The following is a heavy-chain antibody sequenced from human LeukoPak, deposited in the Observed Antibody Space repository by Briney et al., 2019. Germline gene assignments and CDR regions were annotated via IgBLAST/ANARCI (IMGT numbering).Heavy chain of an antibody. Sequence: PGGSLRLSCAASGFTVSTNYMNWVRQAPGKGLEWVSVIYSGGSTYYADSVKGRFTISRDNSKNTLYLQMNSLRAEDTAVYYCAREHLYSSSWYTDLYYFDYWGQGTLVTVSS. CDR3: AREHLYSSSWYTDLYYFDY. CDR1: GFTVSTNY. D-gene: IGHD6-13*01. V-gene: IGHV3-53*01. CDR2: IYSGGST. J-gene: IGHJ4*02.